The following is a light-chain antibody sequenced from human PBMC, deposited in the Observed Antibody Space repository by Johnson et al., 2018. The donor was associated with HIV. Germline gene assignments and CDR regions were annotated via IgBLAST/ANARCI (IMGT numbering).Light chain of an antibody. CDR1: SSNIGNNY. CDR2: ENT. J-gene: IGLJ1*01. CDR3: GTWDSSLSAWV. V-gene: IGLV1-51*02. Sequence: QSVLTQPPSVSAAPGQKVTISCSGSSSNIGNNYVSWYQHLPGTAPKLLIYENTKRPPGIPDRFSGSKSGTSATLGITGLLTGDEAAYHCGTWDSSLSAWVFGTGTKVTVL.